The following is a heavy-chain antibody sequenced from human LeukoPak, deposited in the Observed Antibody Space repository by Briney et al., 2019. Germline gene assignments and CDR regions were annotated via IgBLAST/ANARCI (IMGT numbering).Heavy chain of an antibody. Sequence: GASLQISCKGSGCSFTSYWIGWVRPMPGKGLEGMGIIYPGDSGTRYSPSFQGQVIISADKSISTAYLQWSSLKASDTAIYYCARGGPSYALDYWGQGTLVTVSS. J-gene: IGHJ4*02. CDR2: IYPGDSGT. D-gene: IGHD2-2*01. CDR1: GCSFTSYW. V-gene: IGHV5-51*01. CDR3: ARGGPSYALDY.